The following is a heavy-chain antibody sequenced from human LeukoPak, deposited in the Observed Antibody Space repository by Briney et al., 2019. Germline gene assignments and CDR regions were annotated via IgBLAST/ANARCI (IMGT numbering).Heavy chain of an antibody. V-gene: IGHV1-46*01. CDR3: ARDDNGDNWFDP. D-gene: IGHD4-17*01. J-gene: IGHJ5*02. CDR1: GYTFTNFY. Sequence: ASVKVSCKASGYTFTNFYMHWVRQPPAQGLEWMGVINPSGGSTSNAQKFQGRVTMTRDTSTSTVYMELSSLRSEDTAVYYCARDDNGDNWFDPWGQGTLVTVSS. CDR2: INPSGGST.